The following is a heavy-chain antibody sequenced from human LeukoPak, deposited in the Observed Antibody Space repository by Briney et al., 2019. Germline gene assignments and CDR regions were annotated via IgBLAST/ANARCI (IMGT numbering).Heavy chain of an antibody. Sequence: GASVKVSCKASEYTFTGYYMHWVRQAPGQGLEWMGWINPNSGGTNYAQKFQGRVTMTRDTSISTAYMELSRLRSDDTAVYYCARLLYCSSTSCYSQEDPYYMDVWGKGTTVTISS. J-gene: IGHJ6*03. CDR3: ARLLYCSSTSCYSQEDPYYMDV. V-gene: IGHV1-2*02. D-gene: IGHD2-2*02. CDR2: INPNSGGT. CDR1: EYTFTGYY.